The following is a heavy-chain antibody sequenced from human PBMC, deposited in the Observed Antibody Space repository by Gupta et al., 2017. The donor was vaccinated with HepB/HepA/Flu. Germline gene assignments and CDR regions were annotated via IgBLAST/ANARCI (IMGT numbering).Heavy chain of an antibody. J-gene: IGHJ5*02. V-gene: IGHV4-34*02. CDR3: ARGNFPSQSNFWAGFGVSPGGPFTLDP. CDR2: INSSGGT. Sequence: QVLLQQWGAGLLKPSDTLSLTCTVHDGSLSGNYWTWIRHFPDKGLEWIGEINSSGGTDYNLSLRNRVAISLDTSKNKVSLKVTSVIAADTAIYYCARGNFPSQSNFWAGFGVSPGGPFTLDPWGQGILVTVAS. D-gene: IGHD3-3*01. CDR1: DGSLSGNY.